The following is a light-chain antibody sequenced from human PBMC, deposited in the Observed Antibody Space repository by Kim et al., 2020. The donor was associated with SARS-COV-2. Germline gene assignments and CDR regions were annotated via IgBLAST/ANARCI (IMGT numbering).Light chain of an antibody. CDR2: EVS. J-gene: IGLJ2*01. V-gene: IGLV2-18*02. CDR3: SSYTSSSTSV. CDR1: SSDVGSYNR. Sequence: QSALTQPLSVSGSPGQSVTISCTGTSSDVGSYNRVSWYQQPPGTAPKLMIYEVSNRPSGVPDRFSGSKSGNTASLTISGLQAEDEADYYCSSYTSSSTSVFGGGTQLTVL.